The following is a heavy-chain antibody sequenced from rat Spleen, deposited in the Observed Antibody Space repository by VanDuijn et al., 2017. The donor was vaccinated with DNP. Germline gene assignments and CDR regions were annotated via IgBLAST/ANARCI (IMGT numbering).Heavy chain of an antibody. CDR3: ARHPQSTGIPDY. CDR2: ISTGGGTT. V-gene: IGHV5S13*01. CDR1: GFTFSNSD. J-gene: IGHJ2*01. Sequence: EVQLVESGGGLVRPGGSLKLSCAASGFTFSNSDMAWVRQAPTKGLEWVASISTGGGTTYYRDSVKGRFTISRDNVKNIQYLQMDSLRSEDTATYYCARHPQSTGIPDYWGQGVMVKVSS. D-gene: IGHD1-4*01.